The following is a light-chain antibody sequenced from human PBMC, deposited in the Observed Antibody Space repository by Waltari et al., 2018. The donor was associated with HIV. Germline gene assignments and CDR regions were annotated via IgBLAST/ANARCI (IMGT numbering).Light chain of an antibody. Sequence: DIQMTHFPSSLSASVGDRVTITCRASQNIVTNLNCYQQKPGKAPNLIIYAGFSLQSGVPSRFSCHRSGTDFTRTISSLQPEDFATYYCQQSYSVPNTFGQGTKVDIK. J-gene: IGKJ2*01. CDR3: QQSYSVPNT. V-gene: IGKV1-39*01. CDR2: AGF. CDR1: QNIVTN.